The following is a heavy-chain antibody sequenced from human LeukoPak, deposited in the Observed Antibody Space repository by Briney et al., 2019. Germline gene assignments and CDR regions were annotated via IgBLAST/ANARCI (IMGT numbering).Heavy chain of an antibody. J-gene: IGHJ4*02. D-gene: IGHD3-22*01. Sequence: GESLRLSCAASGFTFNNYGMSWVRQAPGKGLEWVSGINWNAVRVGHADSVKGRCTISRDNAKNSLYLQMNSLRAEDTAFYYCARLRNYDSSGYYFEIDYWGQGTLVTVSS. CDR2: INWNAVRV. CDR1: GFTFNNYG. V-gene: IGHV3-20*04. CDR3: ARLRNYDSSGYYFEIDY.